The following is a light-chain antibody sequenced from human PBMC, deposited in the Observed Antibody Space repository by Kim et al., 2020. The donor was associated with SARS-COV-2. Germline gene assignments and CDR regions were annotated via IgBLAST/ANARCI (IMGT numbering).Light chain of an antibody. CDR1: NIGSKS. CDR2: YDS. V-gene: IGLV3-21*04. J-gene: IGLJ3*02. CDR3: QVWDSSSDHPGV. Sequence: PGKTGRSTGGGNNIGSKSVHGYQQKPGQAPVVVIYYDSDRPSGIPERFSGSNSGNTATLTISRVEAGDEADYYCQVWDSSSDHPGVFGGGTQLTVL.